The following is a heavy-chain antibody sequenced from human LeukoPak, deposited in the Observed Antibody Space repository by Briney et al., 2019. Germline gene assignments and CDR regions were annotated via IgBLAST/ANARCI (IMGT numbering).Heavy chain of an antibody. J-gene: IGHJ5*02. Sequence: PSETLSLTCTVSGGSISSSSYYWGWIRQPPGKGLEWIGSIYYSGSTYYNPSLKSRVTISLDTSKNQFSLKLSSVTAADTAVYYCARHGWVGATNWFDPWGQGTLVTVSS. CDR2: IYYSGST. D-gene: IGHD1-26*01. CDR1: GGSISSSSYY. CDR3: ARHGWVGATNWFDP. V-gene: IGHV4-39*01.